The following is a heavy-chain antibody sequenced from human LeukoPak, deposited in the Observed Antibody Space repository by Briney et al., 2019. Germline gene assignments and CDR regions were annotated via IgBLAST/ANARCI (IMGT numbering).Heavy chain of an antibody. CDR1: GFTFSSYS. V-gene: IGHV3-7*01. Sequence: GGSLRLSCADSGFTFSSYSMNWVRQAPGKGPEWLSNINHDVTETYYLDSVRARCTTSRDNAKNSVYLQLDRLSAEDTGVYYCARHDASDWYSVQYWGRGTLVTVSS. CDR2: INHDVTET. CDR3: ARHDASDWYSVQY. J-gene: IGHJ4*02. D-gene: IGHD6-19*01.